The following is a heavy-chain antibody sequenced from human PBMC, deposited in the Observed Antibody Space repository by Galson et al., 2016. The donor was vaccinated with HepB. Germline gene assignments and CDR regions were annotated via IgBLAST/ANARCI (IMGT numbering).Heavy chain of an antibody. D-gene: IGHD3-16*01. J-gene: IGHJ4*02. CDR3: SSRDFTHYGVDY. Sequence: SLRLSCAGSGFIFSGSVMHWVRQASGKELEWVGRISSKTHSSATAYATSVEGRFTISRDDSKNTTYLLMNSLKTEDTAVYYCSSRDFTHYGVDYWGLGTLVIVSS. CDR1: GFIFSGSV. V-gene: IGHV3-73*01. CDR2: ISSKTHSSAT.